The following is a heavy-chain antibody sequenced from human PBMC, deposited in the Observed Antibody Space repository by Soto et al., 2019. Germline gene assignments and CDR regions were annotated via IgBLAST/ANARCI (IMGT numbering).Heavy chain of an antibody. CDR2: IIPIFGTA. D-gene: IGHD3-22*01. CDR1: GGTFSSYA. V-gene: IGHV1-69*13. CDR3: ARSPYDSSGYSWFDP. J-gene: IGHJ5*02. Sequence: GASVKVSCKASGGTFSSYAISWVRQAPGQGLEWMGGIIPIFGTANYAQKFQGRVTITADESTSTAYMELSSLRSEGTAVYYCARSPYDSSGYSWFDPWGQGTLVTVSS.